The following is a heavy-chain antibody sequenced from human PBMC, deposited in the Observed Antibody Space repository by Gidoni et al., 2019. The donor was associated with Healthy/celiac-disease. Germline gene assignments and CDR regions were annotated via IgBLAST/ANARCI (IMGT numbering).Heavy chain of an antibody. V-gene: IGHV3-43*01. J-gene: IGHJ4*02. D-gene: IGHD3-3*01. Sequence: EVQLVESGGVVVQPGGSLRLSWAASGCTLDDYTMHWVRQAPGKGLEVVSLISWDGGSTYYADSVKGRFTISRDNSKNSLYLQMNSLRTEDTALYYCAKDSVTIFGVVIPFDYWGQGTLVTVSS. CDR3: AKDSVTIFGVVIPFDY. CDR2: ISWDGGST. CDR1: GCTLDDYT.